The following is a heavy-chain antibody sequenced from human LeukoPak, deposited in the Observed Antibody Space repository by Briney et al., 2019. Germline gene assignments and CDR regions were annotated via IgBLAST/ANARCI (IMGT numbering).Heavy chain of an antibody. D-gene: IGHD2-15*01. CDR1: GGSVRSGIYY. J-gene: IGHJ4*02. Sequence: SETLCLTCTVSGGSVRSGIYYWGWIRQPPGKGLEWIGSIYYSGSTYYNPSLKSRVTISVDTSTNQFSLKLSSVTAADTAVYYCARQTDKPGYCSGGSCPVDYWGQGTLVTVSS. CDR2: IYYSGST. CDR3: ARQTDKPGYCSGGSCPVDY. V-gene: IGHV4-39*01.